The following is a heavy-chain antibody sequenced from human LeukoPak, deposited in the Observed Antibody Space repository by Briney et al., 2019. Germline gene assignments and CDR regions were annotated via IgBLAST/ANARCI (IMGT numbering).Heavy chain of an antibody. CDR2: ISCYNGDT. CDR1: GYTFTRHG. CDR3: ARDPSNSSGRRTWFDP. V-gene: IGHV1-18*01. D-gene: IGHD3-22*01. Sequence: ASVKVSCKASGYTFTRHGISWVRQVPGQGLEWMGWISCYNGDTNYAQKFQGRVTMTTDTSTSTAYMELRSLRSDDTAVYYCARDPSNSSGRRTWFDPWGQGTLVTVSS. J-gene: IGHJ5*02.